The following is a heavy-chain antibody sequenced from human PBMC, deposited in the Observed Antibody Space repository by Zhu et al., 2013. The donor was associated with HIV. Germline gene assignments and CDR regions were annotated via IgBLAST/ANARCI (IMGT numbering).Heavy chain of an antibody. Sequence: QVQLQESGPGLVKPSETLSLTCTVSGGSISSYYWSWIRQPPGKGLEWIGYIYYSGSTNYNPSLKSRVTISVDKSKNQFSLKLSSVTAADTAVYYCARGILTGYYNLDYWGQGTLVTVSS. V-gene: IGHV4-59*12. CDR3: ARGILTGYYNLDY. CDR2: IYYSGST. J-gene: IGHJ4*02. CDR1: GGSISSYY. D-gene: IGHD3-9*01.